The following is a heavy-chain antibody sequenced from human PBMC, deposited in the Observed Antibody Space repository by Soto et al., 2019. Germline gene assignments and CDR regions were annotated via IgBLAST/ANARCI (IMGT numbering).Heavy chain of an antibody. CDR3: ARGAGLYYYYGMDV. D-gene: IGHD6-13*01. J-gene: IGHJ6*02. CDR1: GGSFSGYY. Sequence: SETLSLTCAVYGGSFSGYYGSWIRKPPGKGLEWIGEINHSGSTNYNPSLKSRGTISVDTSKNQFSLKLSSVTAADTAVYYCARGAGLYYYYGMDVWGQGTTVTVSS. V-gene: IGHV4-34*01. CDR2: INHSGST.